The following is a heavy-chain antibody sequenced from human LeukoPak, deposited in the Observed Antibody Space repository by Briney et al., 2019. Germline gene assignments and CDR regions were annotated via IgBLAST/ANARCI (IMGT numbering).Heavy chain of an antibody. Sequence: GGSLRLSCAASGFTLSSYAMSWVRQAPGKGLEWVSGISGRGGSTYSADYLKGRLTISRDNSKNTLYLQMNNLRAEDTAEYYCAKGGYCGGTSCYFYYMDVWGKGTTVTVSS. CDR3: AKGGYCGGTSCYFYYMDV. J-gene: IGHJ6*03. D-gene: IGHD2-2*01. V-gene: IGHV3-23*01. CDR2: ISGRGGST. CDR1: GFTLSSYA.